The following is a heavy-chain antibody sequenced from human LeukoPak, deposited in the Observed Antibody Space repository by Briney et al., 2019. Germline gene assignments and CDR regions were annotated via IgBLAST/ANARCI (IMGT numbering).Heavy chain of an antibody. CDR1: GFTFGDYV. D-gene: IGHD3-10*01. CDR3: ARDHYGLTSYPNP. Sequence: GGSLRLSCTASGFTFGDYVMSWVRQAPGKGLEWVSVIYTNGNTYYADSVKGRFTISRDSSKNMLYLQMNSLRAEDTAVYYCARDHYGLTSYPNPWGQGTLVTVSS. CDR2: IYTNGNT. V-gene: IGHV3-66*01. J-gene: IGHJ5*02.